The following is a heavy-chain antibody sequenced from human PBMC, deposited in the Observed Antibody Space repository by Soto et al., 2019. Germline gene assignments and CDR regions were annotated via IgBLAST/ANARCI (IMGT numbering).Heavy chain of an antibody. Sequence: PSETLSLTCTVSGGSISSYYWSWIRQPPGKGLEWSGYIYSSGITDYNPSLKSRVTISVDTSKSQFSLKLSPVTAADTAVYYCARGGGVYYFDYWGQGTLVTVSS. V-gene: IGHV4-59*01. D-gene: IGHD2-8*02. CDR2: IYSSGIT. J-gene: IGHJ4*02. CDR1: GGSISSYY. CDR3: ARGGGVYYFDY.